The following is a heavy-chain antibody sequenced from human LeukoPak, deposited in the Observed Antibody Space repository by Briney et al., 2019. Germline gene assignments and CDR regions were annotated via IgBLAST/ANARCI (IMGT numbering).Heavy chain of an antibody. J-gene: IGHJ4*02. CDR3: AREGFSGYLDY. D-gene: IGHD2-15*01. V-gene: IGHV1-69*13. Sequence: ASVKVSCKASGGTFSSYAISWVRQAPGQGLEWMGGIIPIFGTANYAQKFQGRVTVTADESTSTAYMELSSLRSEDTAVYYCAREGFSGYLDYWGQGTLVTVSS. CDR2: IIPIFGTA. CDR1: GGTFSSYA.